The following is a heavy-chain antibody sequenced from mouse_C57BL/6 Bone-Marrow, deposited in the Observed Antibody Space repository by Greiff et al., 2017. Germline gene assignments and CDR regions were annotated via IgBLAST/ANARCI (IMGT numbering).Heavy chain of an antibody. CDR2: IYPRGGNT. CDR3: ASFYSYGNSYDY. V-gene: IGHV1-81*01. J-gene: IGHJ2*01. Sequence: VQLLESGAELARPGASVKLSCKASGYTFTSYGISWVKQSTGQGLEWIGEIYPRGGNTYYNEKFKGKATLTADKSSNPAYMKLRMLTSEDSAVYFGASFYSYGNSYDYWGQGTTLTVSS. D-gene: IGHD1-1*01. CDR1: GYTFTSYG.